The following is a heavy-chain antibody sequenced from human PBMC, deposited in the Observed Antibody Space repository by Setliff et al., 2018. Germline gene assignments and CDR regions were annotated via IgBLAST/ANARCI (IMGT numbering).Heavy chain of an antibody. CDR1: GASITDSY. J-gene: IGHJ4*02. V-gene: IGHV4-59*01. Sequence: SETLSLTCSVSGASITDSYWNWIRQPPGKGLEWIGYIYYSGNTNYNPSLKSRVTISVDTSKNQFSLKLSSVTAADTAVYFCARHSNTWPVDFWGQGTLVTVSS. D-gene: IGHD2-21*01. CDR3: ARHSNTWPVDF. CDR2: IYYSGNT.